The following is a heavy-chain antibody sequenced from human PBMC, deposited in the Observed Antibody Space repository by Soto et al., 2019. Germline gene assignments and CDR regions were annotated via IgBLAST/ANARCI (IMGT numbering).Heavy chain of an antibody. CDR3: ARRGAAMVKQ. V-gene: IGHV4-34*01. CDR2: INHSGST. CDR1: GGSFSGYY. Sequence: QVQLQQWGAGLLKPSETLSLTCAVYGGSFSGYYWCWIRQPPGKGLEWIGEINHSGSTNYNPSLKSRVTISVDTSKNQFSLKLSSVTAADTAVYYCARRGAAMVKQWGQGTLVTVSS. D-gene: IGHD5-18*01. J-gene: IGHJ4*02.